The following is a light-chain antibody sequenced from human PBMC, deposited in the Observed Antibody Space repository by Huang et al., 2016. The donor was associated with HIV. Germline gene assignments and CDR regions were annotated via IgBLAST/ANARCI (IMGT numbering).Light chain of an antibody. CDR1: QNIGST. CDR3: HQSGSFPLT. J-gene: IGKJ1*01. CDR2: FAS. Sequence: DIVLTQSPDFQSVTPKEKVTITCRTRQNIGSTLHWYQQKPRQSPKLLIKFASQSISGVPSRFRGSEAGTEFALTIDGLETEDVASYYCHQSGSFPLTFGQGTKVEIK. V-gene: IGKV6-21*02.